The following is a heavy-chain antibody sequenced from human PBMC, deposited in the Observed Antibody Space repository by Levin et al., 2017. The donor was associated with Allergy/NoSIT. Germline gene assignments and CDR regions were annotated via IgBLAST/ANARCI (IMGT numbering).Heavy chain of an antibody. D-gene: IGHD3-10*01. Sequence: SCTVSGGSISSYYWSWIRQPPGKGLEWIGYIYYSGSTNYNPSLKSRVTISVDTSKNQFSLKLSSVTAADTAVYYCASVGWFGELPDYWGQGTLVTVSS. CDR2: IYYSGST. V-gene: IGHV4-59*01. CDR1: GGSISSYY. J-gene: IGHJ4*02. CDR3: ASVGWFGELPDY.